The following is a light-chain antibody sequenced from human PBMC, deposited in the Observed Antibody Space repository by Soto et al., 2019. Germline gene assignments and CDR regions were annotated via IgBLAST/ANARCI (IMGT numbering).Light chain of an antibody. CDR1: QSISSF. CDR3: QQSYSAPPA. Sequence: DIQMTQSPPSLSASVGDRVSITCRASQSISSFLNWYQQTPGRAPKLLIYAATTLQRGVPSRFVGSGSGTDFTLTISSLQPEDFATYFCQQSYSAPPAFGQGAKVDI. J-gene: IGKJ1*01. CDR2: AAT. V-gene: IGKV1-39*01.